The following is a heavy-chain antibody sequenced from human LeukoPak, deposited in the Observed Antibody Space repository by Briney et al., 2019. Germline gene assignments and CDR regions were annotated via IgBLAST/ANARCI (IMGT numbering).Heavy chain of an antibody. J-gene: IGHJ4*02. CDR2: VSGSGGRR. Sequence: RGSLRLSCAASGFTFSSHAMNWVRQAPRKGLDWVSAVSGSGGRREYADAVKGRFTISRDNSKNTVYLQMNNLRDEDTAVYYCAKDPYDSSGYYHDYWGQGTLVTVPS. D-gene: IGHD3-22*01. V-gene: IGHV3-23*01. CDR3: AKDPYDSSGYYHDY. CDR1: GFTFSSHA.